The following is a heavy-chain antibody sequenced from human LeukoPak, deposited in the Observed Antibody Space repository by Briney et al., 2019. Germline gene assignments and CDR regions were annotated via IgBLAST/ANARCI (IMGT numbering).Heavy chain of an antibody. CDR1: GGSISSSSDY. Sequence: SETLSLTCTVSGGSISSSSDYWDWLRQLPGKGLEWIGNIHYGGSTYYNPSLKSRVTISVDMSKSHISLNLSSVTAADTAMYYCAKGLGSSWHDAFDIWGQGTMVTVFS. CDR2: IHYGGST. V-gene: IGHV4-39*07. D-gene: IGHD6-13*01. J-gene: IGHJ3*02. CDR3: AKGLGSSWHDAFDI.